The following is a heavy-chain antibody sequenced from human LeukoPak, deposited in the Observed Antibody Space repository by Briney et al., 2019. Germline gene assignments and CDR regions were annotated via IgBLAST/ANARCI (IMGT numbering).Heavy chain of an antibody. CDR3: ARDTVGATTATLY. Sequence: GGSLRLSCAASGFTFSSNYMSWVRQAPGKGLEWVSVIYSGGSTYYADSVKGRFTISRDNSKNTLYLQMNSLRAEDTAVYYCARDTVGATTATLYWGQGTLVTVSS. V-gene: IGHV3-66*01. CDR1: GFTFSSNY. D-gene: IGHD1-26*01. CDR2: IYSGGST. J-gene: IGHJ4*02.